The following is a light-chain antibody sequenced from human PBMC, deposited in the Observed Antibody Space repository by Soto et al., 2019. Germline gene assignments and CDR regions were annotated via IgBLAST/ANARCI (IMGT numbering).Light chain of an antibody. CDR2: DAS. CDR1: QSIRSW. V-gene: IGKV1-5*01. J-gene: IGKJ1*01. CDR3: QQYNSYAWT. Sequence: DIQMTQSPFTLSASVGDRVTITCRASQSIRSWLAWYQQKPGKAPKLLIYDASSLQSGVPSRFSGSGSGTEFTLTISSLQPDDFATYYCQQYNSYAWTFGQGTKVDIK.